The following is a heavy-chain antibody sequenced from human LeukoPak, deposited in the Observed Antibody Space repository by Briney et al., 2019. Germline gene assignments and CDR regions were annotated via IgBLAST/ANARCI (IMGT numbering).Heavy chain of an antibody. D-gene: IGHD5-18*01. Sequence: SVKVPCKASGGTFSSYAISWVRQAPGQGLEWMGRIIPILGIANYAQKFQGRVTITADKSTSTAYMELSSLRSEDTAVYYCAREGDTATMGAFDYWGQGTLVTVSS. CDR3: AREGDTATMGAFDY. CDR2: IIPILGIA. CDR1: GGTFSSYA. J-gene: IGHJ4*02. V-gene: IGHV1-69*04.